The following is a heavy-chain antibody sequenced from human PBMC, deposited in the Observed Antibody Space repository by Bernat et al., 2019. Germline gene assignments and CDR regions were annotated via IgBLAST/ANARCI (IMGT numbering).Heavy chain of an antibody. V-gene: IGHV3-30*04. CDR2: ISSDGRNG. D-gene: IGHD6-19*01. CDR1: GFIFSDYP. Sequence: QVQLVESGGGVVQPGRSLRLSCTASGFIFSDYPMHWVRQTPGMGPEWVAVISSDGRNGYYPDPVKGQFTISRDNSKNTFYLQMNSLRPEDTAVYYCAREGGTSGRAGYLDYWGQGMLVAVSS. J-gene: IGHJ4*02. CDR3: AREGGTSGRAGYLDY.